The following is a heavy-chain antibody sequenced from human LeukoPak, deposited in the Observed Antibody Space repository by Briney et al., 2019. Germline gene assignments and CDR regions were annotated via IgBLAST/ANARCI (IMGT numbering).Heavy chain of an antibody. V-gene: IGHV4-61*02. J-gene: IGHJ4*02. D-gene: IGHD3-22*01. CDR3: ASSPARYYDSSGYCYY. Sequence: SQTLSLTCTASGGSISSGSYYWSWIRQPAGNGLEWIRRIYTSGSTNYNPSLKSRVTISVDTSKNQFSLKLSSVTAADTAVYYCASSPARYYDSSGYCYYWGQGTLVTVSS. CDR2: IYTSGST. CDR1: GGSISSGSYY.